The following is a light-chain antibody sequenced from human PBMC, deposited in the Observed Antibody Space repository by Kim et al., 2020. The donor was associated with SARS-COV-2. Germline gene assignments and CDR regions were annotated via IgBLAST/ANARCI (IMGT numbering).Light chain of an antibody. CDR2: AAS. CDR1: QGIRSY. Sequence: DIQMTQSPSSLSASIGDRVTITCRASQGIRSYLAWYQQKPGKAPKLLIYAASSLLSGVPSRFSGSGSGTDFTLTISSLQPEDVATYYCQKYDSAPKTCGQENKLEIK. J-gene: IGKJ2*01. CDR3: QKYDSAPKT. V-gene: IGKV1-27*01.